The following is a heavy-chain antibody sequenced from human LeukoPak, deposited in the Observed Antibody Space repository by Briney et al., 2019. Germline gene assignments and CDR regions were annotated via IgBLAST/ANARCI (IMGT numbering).Heavy chain of an antibody. V-gene: IGHV3-48*02. CDR2: ISFSSSTI. J-gene: IGHJ4*02. Sequence: PGGSLRLSCAASGSTFGTYNMNWVRLAPGKGLEWVSYISFSSSTIHYTDSVKGRFTISRDNAKNSLYLQMNSLRDEDTAVYYCAAYCSGGCYSGYSWGQGTLVTVSS. D-gene: IGHD2-15*01. CDR1: GSTFGTYN. CDR3: AAYCSGGCYSGYS.